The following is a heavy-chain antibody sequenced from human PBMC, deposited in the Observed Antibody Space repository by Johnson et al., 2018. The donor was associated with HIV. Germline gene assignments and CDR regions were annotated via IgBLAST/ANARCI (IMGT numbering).Heavy chain of an antibody. Sequence: VHLVESGGGLVKPGGSLRLSCAASGFTFSSFAMHWVRQAPGKGLEWMAFISYDGSNKYFTDSVRGRFTISRDNSKNTLYLQMNSLRAEDTAVYYCARDGTFGYGDYVGRAFDIWGQGTMVTVSS. CDR2: ISYDGSNK. CDR1: GFTFSSFA. CDR3: ARDGTFGYGDYVGRAFDI. J-gene: IGHJ3*02. D-gene: IGHD4-17*01. V-gene: IGHV3-30-3*01.